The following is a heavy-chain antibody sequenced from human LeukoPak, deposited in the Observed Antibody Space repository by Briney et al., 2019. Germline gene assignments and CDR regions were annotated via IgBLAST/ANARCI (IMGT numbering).Heavy chain of an antibody. J-gene: IGHJ4*02. Sequence: GGSLRLSCAASGFTFSGYAMSWVRQAPGKGLEWVSAISGSGGSTYYADSVKGRFTISRDNSKNTPYLQMNSLRAEDTAAYYCAKDRCSGGSCYWGQGTLVTVSS. V-gene: IGHV3-23*01. CDR1: GFTFSGYA. CDR2: ISGSGGST. CDR3: AKDRCSGGSCY. D-gene: IGHD2-15*01.